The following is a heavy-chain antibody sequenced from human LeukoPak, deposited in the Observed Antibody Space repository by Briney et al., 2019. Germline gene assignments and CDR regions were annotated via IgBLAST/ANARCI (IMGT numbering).Heavy chain of an antibody. J-gene: IGHJ4*02. CDR2: INHRGST. CDR1: GGSFSGYY. D-gene: IGHD1-1*01. V-gene: IGHV4-34*01. CDR3: ARDGTTFEY. Sequence: SETLSLTCAVYGGSFSGYYWSCIRQAPGKGLEWIGEINHRGSTNYNPSLKSRVTISVDPSKNQFSLKLSSVTAADTAMYYCARDGTTFEYWGQGTLVTVSS.